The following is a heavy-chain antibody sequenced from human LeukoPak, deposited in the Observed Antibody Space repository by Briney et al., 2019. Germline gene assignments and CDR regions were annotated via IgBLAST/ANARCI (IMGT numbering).Heavy chain of an antibody. J-gene: IGHJ4*02. CDR3: AKGDSRFGESGIDY. Sequence: QPGRSLRLSCAASGFTSSSYGMHWVRQAPGKGLEWVAVISYDGSNKYYADSVKGRFTISRDNSKNTLYLQMNSLRAEDTAVYYCAKGDSRFGESGIDYWGQGTLVTVSS. CDR2: ISYDGSNK. V-gene: IGHV3-30*18. D-gene: IGHD3-10*01. CDR1: GFTSSSYG.